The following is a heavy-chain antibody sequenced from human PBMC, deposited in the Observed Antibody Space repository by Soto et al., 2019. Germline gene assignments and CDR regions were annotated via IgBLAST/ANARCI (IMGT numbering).Heavy chain of an antibody. J-gene: IGHJ5*02. CDR2: ISSSSSYI. V-gene: IGHV3-21*01. D-gene: IGHD1-1*01. CDR1: GFTFSSYS. CDR3: AREWATGKLSDP. Sequence: EVQLVESGGGLVKPGGSLRLSCAASGFTFSSYSMNWVRQAPGKGLEWVSSISSSSSYIYYADSVKGRFTISRDNAKNSLYLQMNSLRAEDTAVYYCAREWATGKLSDPWGQGTLVTVSS.